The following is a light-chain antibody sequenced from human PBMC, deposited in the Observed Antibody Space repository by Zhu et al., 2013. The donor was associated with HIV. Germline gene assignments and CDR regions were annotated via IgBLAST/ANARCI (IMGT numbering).Light chain of an antibody. CDR3: QQFDSLLIT. CDR1: QDISNF. V-gene: IGKV1-33*01. CDR2: DAS. Sequence: DIQLTQSPSSLAASVGDRVTITCQASQDISNFLNWYRQKPGLPPELLVYDASNLETGVPSRFRGSGSGTEFTLTITDLQPEDIATYYCQQFDSLLITFGGGTKVET. J-gene: IGKJ4*01.